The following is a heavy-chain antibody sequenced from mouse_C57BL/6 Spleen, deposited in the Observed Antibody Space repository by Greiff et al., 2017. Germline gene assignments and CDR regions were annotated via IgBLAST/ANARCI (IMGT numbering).Heavy chain of an antibody. CDR2: ISYDGSN. CDR3: ARDRYYGSSYDWYFDV. J-gene: IGHJ1*03. D-gene: IGHD1-1*01. V-gene: IGHV3-6*01. CDR1: GYSITSGYY. Sequence: EVKLVESGPGLVKPSQSLSLTCSVTGYSITSGYYWNWIRQFPGNKLEWMGYISYDGSNNYNPSLKNLISITRDTSKNQFFLKLNSVTTEDTATYYCARDRYYGSSYDWYFDVWGTGTTVTVSS.